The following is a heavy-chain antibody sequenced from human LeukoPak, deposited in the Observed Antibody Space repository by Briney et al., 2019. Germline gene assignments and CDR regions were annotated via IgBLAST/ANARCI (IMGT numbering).Heavy chain of an antibody. V-gene: IGHV3-23*01. CDR1: GFTFSSNA. CDR2: ISGGGIGT. D-gene: IGHD5-18*01. J-gene: IGHJ4*02. Sequence: GGSLRLSCVVSGFTFSSNAMSWVRRAPGKGLEWVSAISGGGIGTYYADSVKGRFTISRDNSKNTLYLQMNSLRAEDTAIYYCTTAAGYNYGQYWGQGTLVTVSS. CDR3: TTAAGYNYGQY.